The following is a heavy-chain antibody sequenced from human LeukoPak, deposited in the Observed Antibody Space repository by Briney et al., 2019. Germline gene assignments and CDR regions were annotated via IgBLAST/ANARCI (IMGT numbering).Heavy chain of an antibody. V-gene: IGHV4-30-2*01. Sequence: SESLSCTRAVSAGSISSGGYSWSWIRQPPGKGLEWIGYIYHSGSTYYNPSLKSRVTISVDRSKNQFSLKLSSVTAADTAVYYCARMVWGSGSYPYWFDPWGQGTLVTVSS. CDR1: AGSISSGGYS. D-gene: IGHD3-10*01. CDR2: IYHSGST. J-gene: IGHJ5*02. CDR3: ARMVWGSGSYPYWFDP.